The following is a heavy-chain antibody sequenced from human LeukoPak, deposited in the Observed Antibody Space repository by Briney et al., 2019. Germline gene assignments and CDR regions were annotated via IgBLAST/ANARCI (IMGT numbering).Heavy chain of an antibody. V-gene: IGHV1-2*02. CDR3: ARKPLEDCYDSSGYYSHFDY. D-gene: IGHD3-22*01. J-gene: IGHJ4*02. CDR2: INPNSGGT. CDR1: GYTFTGYY. Sequence: GASVKVSCKASGYTFTGYYMHWVRQAPGQGLEWMGWINPNSGGTNYAQKFQGRVTMTRDTSISTAYMELSRLRSDDTAVYYCARKPLEDCYDSSGYYSHFDYWGQGTLVTVSS.